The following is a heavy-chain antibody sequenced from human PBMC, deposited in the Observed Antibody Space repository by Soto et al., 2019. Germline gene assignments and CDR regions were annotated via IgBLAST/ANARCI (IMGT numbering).Heavy chain of an antibody. V-gene: IGHV3-15*01. D-gene: IGHD1-1*01. Sequence: TGGSLRLSCAASGFTFSNAWMSWVRQAPGKGLEWVGRIKSKTDGGTTDYAAPVKGRFTISRDDSKNTLYLQMNSLKTEDTAVYYCTTDRVERHVVDGYFDYWGQGTLVTVSS. J-gene: IGHJ4*02. CDR1: GFTFSNAW. CDR3: TTDRVERHVVDGYFDY. CDR2: IKSKTDGGTT.